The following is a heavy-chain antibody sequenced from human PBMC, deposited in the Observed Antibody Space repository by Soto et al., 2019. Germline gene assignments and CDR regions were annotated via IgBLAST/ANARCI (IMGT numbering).Heavy chain of an antibody. D-gene: IGHD1-26*01. CDR3: TSHSGSDYRVYYYYYGMDG. J-gene: IGHJ6*02. V-gene: IGHV3-15*01. CDR2: IKSKTDGGTT. CDR1: GFTFSNAW. Sequence: GGSLRLSCAASGFTFSNAWMSWVRQAPGKGLEWVGRIKSKTDGGTTDYVAPVKGRFTISRDDSKNTLYLQMNSLKTEDTAVYYCTSHSGSDYRVYYYYYGMDGWGQGTTVTVYS.